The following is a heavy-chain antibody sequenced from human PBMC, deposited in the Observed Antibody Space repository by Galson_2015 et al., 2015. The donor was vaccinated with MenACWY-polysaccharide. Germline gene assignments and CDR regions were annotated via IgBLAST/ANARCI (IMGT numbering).Heavy chain of an antibody. CDR3: ARDKDYGVYALFDS. D-gene: IGHD4-17*01. CDR2: ITYSGGST. J-gene: IGHJ4*02. CDR1: GFPFSTYV. Sequence: SLRLSCAASGFPFSTYVMSWVRQAPGKGLEWVSTITYSGGSTNYADSVKGRFTISRDNSKNTLYLQMNSLRVEDTAVYYCARDKDYGVYALFDSWGPGTLVTVSS. V-gene: IGHV3-23*01.